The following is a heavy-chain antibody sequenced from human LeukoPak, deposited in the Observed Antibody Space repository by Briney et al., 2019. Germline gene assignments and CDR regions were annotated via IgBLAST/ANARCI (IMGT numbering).Heavy chain of an antibody. J-gene: IGHJ4*02. CDR1: GFTFSSYW. CDR3: AGDRLQSYYFDY. CDR2: SNSDGSST. Sequence: GGSLRLSCAASGFTFSSYWMHWVRQAPGKGLVRVSRSNSDGSSTSYADSVKGRFTISRDNAKSTLYLQMNSLRAEDTGVYYCAGDRLQSYYFDYWGQGTLVTVSS. D-gene: IGHD4-11*01. V-gene: IGHV3-74*01.